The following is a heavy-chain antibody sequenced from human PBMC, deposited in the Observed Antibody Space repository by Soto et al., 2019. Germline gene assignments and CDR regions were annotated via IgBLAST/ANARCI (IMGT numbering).Heavy chain of an antibody. CDR3: ARDRVSQELNWFDP. Sequence: SETLSLTCTVSGGSISSYYWSWIRQPPGKGLEWIGYIYYSGSTNYNPSLKSRVTISVDTSKNQYSLKLSSVTAADTAVYYCARDRVSQELNWFDPWGQGTLVTVSS. CDR1: GGSISSYY. D-gene: IGHD1-26*01. CDR2: IYYSGST. J-gene: IGHJ5*02. V-gene: IGHV4-59*01.